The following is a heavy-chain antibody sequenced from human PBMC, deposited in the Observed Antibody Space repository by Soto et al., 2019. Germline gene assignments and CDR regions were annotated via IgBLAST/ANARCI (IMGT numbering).Heavy chain of an antibody. CDR1: GFTFNTYG. CDR2: IWYDGGIK. D-gene: IGHD2-15*01. CDR3: ARIACTGSNCRRYAYYGLDV. J-gene: IGHJ6*02. V-gene: IGHV3-33*01. Sequence: PGGSLRLSCAASGFTFNTYGMNWVRPAPGKGLERVAVIWYDGGIKYYADSAKGRFTVSRDNSRKTLYLQMNSLRVEDTAVYYCARIACTGSNCRRYAYYGLDVWGRGTTVTVSS.